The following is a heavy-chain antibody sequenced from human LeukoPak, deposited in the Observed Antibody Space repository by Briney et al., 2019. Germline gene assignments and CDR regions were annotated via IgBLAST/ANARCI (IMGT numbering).Heavy chain of an antibody. D-gene: IGHD3-22*01. CDR2: ISGGGGST. V-gene: IGHV3-23*01. Sequence: GGSLRLSCAASGFTFTSYSMNWVRQAPGKGLEWVSTISGGGGSTYYADSVKGRFTISRDNSKNTLYVQVNSLGTEDTAAYYCAKGSYYDSSGSFYFDYWGQGTLVTVSS. CDR3: AKGSYYDSSGSFYFDY. CDR1: GFTFTSYS. J-gene: IGHJ4*02.